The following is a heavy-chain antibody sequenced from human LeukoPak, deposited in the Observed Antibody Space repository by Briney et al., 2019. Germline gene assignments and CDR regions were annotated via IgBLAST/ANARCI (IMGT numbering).Heavy chain of an antibody. V-gene: IGHV3-48*03. CDR2: ISSSGSTI. J-gene: IGHJ4*02. D-gene: IGHD6-13*01. CDR1: GFTFSSYE. Sequence: GGSLRLSCAASGFTFSSYEMNWVRQAPGKGLEWVSYISSSGSTIYYADSVKGRFTISRDNSKNTLYLQINSLRAEDTAVYYCAARYSSILYWGLGTLVTVSS. CDR3: AARYSSILY.